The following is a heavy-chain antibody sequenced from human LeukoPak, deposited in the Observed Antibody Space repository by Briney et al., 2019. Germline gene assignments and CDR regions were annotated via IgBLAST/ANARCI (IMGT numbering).Heavy chain of an antibody. J-gene: IGHJ4*02. V-gene: IGHV4-59*01. CDR1: GGSFSGYY. Sequence: PSETLSLTCAVYGGSFSGYYWSWIRQPPGKGLEWIGYIYYSGSTNYNPSLKSRVTISVDTSKNQFSLKLRSVTAADTAVYYCARVTGYMIEDYFDYWGQGTLVTVSS. CDR3: ARVTGYMIEDYFDY. CDR2: IYYSGST. D-gene: IGHD3-22*01.